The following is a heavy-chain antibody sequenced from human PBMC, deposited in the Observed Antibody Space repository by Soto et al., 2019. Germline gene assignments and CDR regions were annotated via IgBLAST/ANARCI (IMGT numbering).Heavy chain of an antibody. D-gene: IGHD5-18*01. CDR2: INHSGST. J-gene: IGHJ4*02. CDR1: GGSFSGYY. CDR3: ARLDDTAMVNI. V-gene: IGHV4-34*01. Sequence: PSETLSLTCAVYGGSFSGYYWGWIRQPPGKGLEWIGEINHSGSTNYNPSLKSRVTISVDTSKNQFSLKLSSVTAADTAVYYCARLDDTAMVNIWGQGTLVTVS.